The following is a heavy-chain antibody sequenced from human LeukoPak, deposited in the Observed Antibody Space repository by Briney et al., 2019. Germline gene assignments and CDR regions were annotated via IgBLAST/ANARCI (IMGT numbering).Heavy chain of an antibody. CDR3: AGGLEYSGSYKRVPYLVY. CDR1: GGSISSYY. Sequence: KPSETLSLTCTVSGGSISSYYWSWIRQPPGKGLEWIGYIYYSGSTNYNPSLKSRVTISVDTSKNQFSLKLSSVTAADTAVYYCAGGLEYSGSYKRVPYLVYWGQGTVVSVSS. CDR2: IYYSGST. V-gene: IGHV4-59*01. J-gene: IGHJ4*02. D-gene: IGHD1-26*01.